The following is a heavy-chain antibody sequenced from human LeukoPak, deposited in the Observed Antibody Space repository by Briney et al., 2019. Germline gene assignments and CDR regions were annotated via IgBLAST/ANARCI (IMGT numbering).Heavy chain of an antibody. CDR3: ARGSFYGDYAAYFDY. V-gene: IGHV4-59*12. D-gene: IGHD4-17*01. Sequence: MASETLSLTCSVSGGSINNYFWTWIRQPPGKGLEWIGDIYYSGRTNYRPSLKSRVTMSVDTSQNQFSLKLSSVTAADTAVYYCARGSFYGDYAAYFDYWGQGTLVTVSS. CDR2: IYYSGRT. J-gene: IGHJ4*02. CDR1: GGSINNYF.